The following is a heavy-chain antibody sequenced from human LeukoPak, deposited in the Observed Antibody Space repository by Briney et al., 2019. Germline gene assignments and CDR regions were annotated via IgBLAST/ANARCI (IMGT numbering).Heavy chain of an antibody. CDR1: GGTFSSYA. J-gene: IGHJ4*02. CDR2: IIPILGIA. D-gene: IGHD3-10*01. CDR3: ARERSSRAQFDY. V-gene: IGHV1-69*04. Sequence: SVKVSCKASGGTFSSYAISWVRQAPGQGLEWMGRIIPILGIANYAQKFQGRVTITADKSTSTAYMELSSLRSEDTAVYYCARERSSRAQFDYWGQGTLVTVSS.